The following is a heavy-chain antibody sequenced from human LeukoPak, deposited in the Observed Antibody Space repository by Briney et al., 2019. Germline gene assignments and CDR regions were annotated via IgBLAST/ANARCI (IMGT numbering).Heavy chain of an antibody. CDR1: GGSISSGSYY. CDR3: ARGSPIFGVVISYYFDY. CDR2: IYTSGST. V-gene: IGHV4-61*02. D-gene: IGHD3-3*01. Sequence: PSETLSLTCTVSGGSISSGSYYWSWIRQPAGKGLEWIGRIYTSGSTNYNPSLKSRVTISVDTSKNQFSLKLSSVTAADTAVYYCARGSPIFGVVISYYFDYWGQGTLVTVSS. J-gene: IGHJ4*02.